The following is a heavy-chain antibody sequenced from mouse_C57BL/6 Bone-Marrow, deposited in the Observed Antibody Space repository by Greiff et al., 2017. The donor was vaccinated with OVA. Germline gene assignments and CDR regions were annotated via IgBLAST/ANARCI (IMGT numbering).Heavy chain of an antibody. J-gene: IGHJ3*01. CDR3: AKKGYYGSSYGFAY. CDR2: IWRGGST. Sequence: VQLKESGPGLVQPSQSLSITCTVSGFSLTSYGVHWVRQSPGKGLEWLGVIWRGGSTDYNAAFMSRLSITKDNSKSQVFFKMNSLQADDTAIYYCAKKGYYGSSYGFAYWGQGTLVTVSA. V-gene: IGHV2-5*01. D-gene: IGHD1-1*01. CDR1: GFSLTSYG.